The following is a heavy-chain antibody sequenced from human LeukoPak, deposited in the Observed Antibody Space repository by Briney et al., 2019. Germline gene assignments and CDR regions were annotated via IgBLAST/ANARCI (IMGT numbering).Heavy chain of an antibody. CDR2: IFHSGAA. D-gene: IGHD3-9*01. CDR3: ARGLYDSVTGYHSDFGC. V-gene: IGHV4/OR15-8*01. Sequence: PSETLSLTCAVSGGSILSRDWWTWVRQPPGKGLGWLGDIFHSGAANYNQSLRSRLTLSVDKSENQFSLRLTSVTAADTAVYYCARGLYDSVTGYHSDFGCWGPGTLVTVS. J-gene: IGHJ4*02. CDR1: GGSILSRDW.